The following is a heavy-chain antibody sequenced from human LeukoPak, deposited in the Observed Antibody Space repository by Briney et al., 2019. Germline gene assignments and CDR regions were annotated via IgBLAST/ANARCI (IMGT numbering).Heavy chain of an antibody. CDR3: ARGYDSGSYYVY. CDR2: ISRSASTI. Sequence: GGSLRLSCAASGFTFSSYEMNWVRQAPGKGLEWVSYISRSASTIYYADSVKGRFTISRDNAKNSLYLQMNSLRAEDTAVYYCARGYDSGSYYVYWGQGTLVTVSS. D-gene: IGHD3-22*01. J-gene: IGHJ4*02. CDR1: GFTFSSYE. V-gene: IGHV3-48*03.